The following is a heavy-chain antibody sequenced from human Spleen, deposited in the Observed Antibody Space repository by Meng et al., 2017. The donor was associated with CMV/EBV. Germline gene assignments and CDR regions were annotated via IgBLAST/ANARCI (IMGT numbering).Heavy chain of an antibody. V-gene: IGHV1-18*01. D-gene: IGHD2/OR15-2a*01. CDR3: ARDHSVNYYYGMDV. Sequence: ASVKVSCKASGYTFTSYGISWVRQAPGQGLEWMGWNSAYNGNTNYAQKLQGRVTMTTDTSTSTAYMELRSLRSDDTAVYYCARDHSVNYYYGMDVWGQGTTVTVSS. J-gene: IGHJ6*02. CDR1: GYTFTSYG. CDR2: NSAYNGNT.